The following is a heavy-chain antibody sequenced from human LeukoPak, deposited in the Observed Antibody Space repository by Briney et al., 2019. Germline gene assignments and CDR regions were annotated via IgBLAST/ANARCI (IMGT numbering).Heavy chain of an antibody. D-gene: IGHD3/OR15-3a*01. Sequence: PGGSLRLSCAASGFTFSSYAMHWVRQAPGKGLEWVAVISYDGSNKYYADSVKGRFTISRDNSKNTLYLQMNSLRAEDTAVYYCAKDLQMDSRFDYWGQGTLVTVSS. CDR2: ISYDGSNK. J-gene: IGHJ4*02. V-gene: IGHV3-30-3*01. CDR1: GFTFSSYA. CDR3: AKDLQMDSRFDY.